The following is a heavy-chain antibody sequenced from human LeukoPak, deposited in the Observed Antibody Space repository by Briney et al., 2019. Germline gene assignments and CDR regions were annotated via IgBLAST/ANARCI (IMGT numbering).Heavy chain of an antibody. CDR2: ISAYNGDT. J-gene: IGHJ6*02. CDR3: ASSPPDILTGYYFENYYYYAMDV. Sequence: ASVKVSCKASGYIFTSYGISWVRQAPGQGLEWMGWISAYNGDTNYAQKFQGRVTITTDTSTSTANMELRSLRSDDTAVYYCASSPPDILTGYYFENYYYYAMDVWGQGTTVTVSS. D-gene: IGHD3-9*01. CDR1: GYIFTSYG. V-gene: IGHV1-18*01.